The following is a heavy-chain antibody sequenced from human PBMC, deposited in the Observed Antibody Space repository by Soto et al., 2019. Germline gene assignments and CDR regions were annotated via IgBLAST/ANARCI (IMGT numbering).Heavy chain of an antibody. CDR2: INAGNGNT. D-gene: IGHD2-2*01. CDR3: ARDRDYCSSTSCYPFDYYYVLDV. CDR1: GYTFTSYA. J-gene: IGHJ6*02. Sequence: ASVKVSCKASGYTFTSYAMHWVRQAPGQRLEWMGWINAGNGNTKYSQKFQGRVTITRDTSASTAYMELSSLRSEDTAVYYCARDRDYCSSTSCYPFDYYYVLDVWGQGTTVTVSS. V-gene: IGHV1-3*01.